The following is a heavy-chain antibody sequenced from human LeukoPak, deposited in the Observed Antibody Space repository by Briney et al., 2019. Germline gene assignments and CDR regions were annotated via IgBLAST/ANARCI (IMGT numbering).Heavy chain of an antibody. Sequence: GGSLRLSCAASGFTFSSYAMHWVRQAPGKGLEWVAVISYDGSNKYYADSGKGRFTISRDNSKNTLYLQMNSLRAEDTAVYYCRLGYYYMDVWGKGTTVTVSS. J-gene: IGHJ6*03. CDR2: ISYDGSNK. V-gene: IGHV3-30*04. D-gene: IGHD2-21*01. CDR1: GFTFSSYA. CDR3: RLGYYYMDV.